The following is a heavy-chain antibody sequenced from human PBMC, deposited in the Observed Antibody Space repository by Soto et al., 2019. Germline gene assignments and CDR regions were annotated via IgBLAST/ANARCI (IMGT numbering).Heavy chain of an antibody. V-gene: IGHV2-5*02. Sequence: QITLKESGPTLVQPTQTLTLTCTFSGFSLNTNAVGVAWIRQPPGKALEWLALLYWDDDKRYSPSLKSRLTIPTDTPKDQVVLTVANMDPEDTATYYCAHRRVRDSSGENFDSWGQGTLVTVSS. J-gene: IGHJ4*02. CDR1: GFSLNTNAVG. D-gene: IGHD6-19*01. CDR2: LYWDDDK. CDR3: AHRRVRDSSGENFDS.